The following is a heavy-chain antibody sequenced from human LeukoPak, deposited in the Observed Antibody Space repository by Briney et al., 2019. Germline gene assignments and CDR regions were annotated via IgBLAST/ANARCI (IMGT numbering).Heavy chain of an antibody. V-gene: IGHV3-21*01. CDR1: GFTFSSYS. CDR3: ARDCSGGSCPTQYYYYGMDV. CDR2: ISSSSYI. Sequence: GGSLRLSCAASGFTFSSYSMNWVRQAPGKGLEWVSSISSSSYIYYADSVKGRFTISRDNAKNSLYLQMNSLRAEDTAVYYCARDCSGGSCPTQYYYYGMDVWGQGTTVTVSS. D-gene: IGHD2-15*01. J-gene: IGHJ6*02.